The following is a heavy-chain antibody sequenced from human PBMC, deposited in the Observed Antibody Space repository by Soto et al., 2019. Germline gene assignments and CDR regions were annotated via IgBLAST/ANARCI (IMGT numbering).Heavy chain of an antibody. CDR1: GGSISSGGYY. V-gene: IGHV4-31*03. J-gene: IGHJ3*02. CDR2: IYYSGST. Sequence: SETLSLTCTVSGGSISSGGYYWSWIRQHPGKCLEWIGYIYYSGSTYYNPSLKSRVTISVDTSKNQSSLKLSFVTAADTAVYYCASQLNSSSWYLDAFDIWGQGTMVTVSS. D-gene: IGHD6-13*01. CDR3: ASQLNSSSWYLDAFDI.